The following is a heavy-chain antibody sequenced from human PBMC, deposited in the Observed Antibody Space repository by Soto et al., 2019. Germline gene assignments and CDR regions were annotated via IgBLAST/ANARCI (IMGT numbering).Heavy chain of an antibody. D-gene: IGHD3-16*01. Sequence: EVQLLESGGGLVQPGGSLRLSCAASGFTFSSYAMSWVRQAPGKGLEWVAAMSGSGGSTYYADSVKGRLTISRDNSKNTLYLQMNSLRAGDTAVYYCANSPRQVPWGGFDSWGQGTLVTVSS. CDR2: MSGSGGST. J-gene: IGHJ4*02. CDR1: GFTFSSYA. V-gene: IGHV3-23*01. CDR3: ANSPRQVPWGGFDS.